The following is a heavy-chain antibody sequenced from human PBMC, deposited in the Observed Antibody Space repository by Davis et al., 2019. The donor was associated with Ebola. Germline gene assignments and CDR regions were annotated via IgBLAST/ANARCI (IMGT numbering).Heavy chain of an antibody. V-gene: IGHV3-66*01. CDR2: IYSGGST. J-gene: IGHJ2*01. Sequence: GGSLRLSCAASGFTFSSYWMTWVRQAPGKGLEWVSVIYSGGSTYYADSVKGRFTISRDNSKNTLYLQMNSLRAEDTAVYYCARDRSGSGHFDLWGRGTLVTVSS. CDR1: GFTFSSYW. D-gene: IGHD2-15*01. CDR3: ARDRSGSGHFDL.